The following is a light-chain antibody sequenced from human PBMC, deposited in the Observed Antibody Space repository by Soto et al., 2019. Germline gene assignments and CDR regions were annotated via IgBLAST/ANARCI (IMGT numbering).Light chain of an antibody. Sequence: EVVLTQSPGTLSLSPVERATLSCRTSQSISNNLAWYQQQPGQTPRLLIYGASTTATGIPARFSGSGTGTEFTLTISSLQSEDFAVYYCLHYYEWPRWTFGQGTKVDIK. CDR2: GAS. CDR3: LHYYEWPRWT. CDR1: QSISNN. J-gene: IGKJ1*01. V-gene: IGKV3-15*01.